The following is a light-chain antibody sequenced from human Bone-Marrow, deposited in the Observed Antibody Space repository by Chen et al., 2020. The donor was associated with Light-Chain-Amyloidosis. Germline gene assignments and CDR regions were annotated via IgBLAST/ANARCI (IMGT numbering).Light chain of an antibody. CDR1: QTISIY. J-gene: IGKJ3*01. Sequence: DIQMTQSPASLSAFVGDAVVITCRASQTISIYLNWYQHKPGKAPKLLIYPASNLQRGVPSRFSGSGSGADFTLNVSSLQPEDFATYYCQQSYTSPFTFGPGTKVDIK. CDR3: QQSYTSPFT. V-gene: IGKV1-39*01. CDR2: PAS.